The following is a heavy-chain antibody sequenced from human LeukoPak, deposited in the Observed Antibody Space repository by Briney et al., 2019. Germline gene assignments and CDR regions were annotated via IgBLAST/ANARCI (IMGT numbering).Heavy chain of an antibody. J-gene: IGHJ4*02. CDR1: GNTFTGYY. V-gene: IGHV1-2*02. CDR2: INPKTGGT. D-gene: IGHD1-14*01. Sequence: ASVKVSCKASGNTFTGYYMNWVRQAPGQGLEWMGWINPKTGGTSYAQKFQGRVTMTRDTSISTVNMELSRLTSDDTAVYYCARATAENDHWGQGTLVTVSS. CDR3: ARATAENDH.